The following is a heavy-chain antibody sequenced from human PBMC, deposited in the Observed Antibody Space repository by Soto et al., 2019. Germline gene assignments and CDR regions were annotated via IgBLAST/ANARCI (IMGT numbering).Heavy chain of an antibody. V-gene: IGHV3-30-3*01. CDR2: ISYDGSNK. CDR1: GFTFSSYA. CDR3: ARDRITMVRGVPFGMDV. J-gene: IGHJ6*02. Sequence: QVQLVESGGGVVQPGRSLRLSCAASGFTFSSYAMHWVRQAPGKGLEWVAVISYDGSNKYYADSVKGRFTISRDNSKNTLYLQMNSLRAEHTAVYYCARDRITMVRGVPFGMDVWGQGTTVTVSS. D-gene: IGHD3-10*01.